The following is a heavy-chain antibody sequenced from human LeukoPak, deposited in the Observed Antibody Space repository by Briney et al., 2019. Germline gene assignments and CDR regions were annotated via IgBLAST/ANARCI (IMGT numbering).Heavy chain of an antibody. CDR2: IYYSGST. CDR3: AREGYQLRSDAFDI. D-gene: IGHD2-2*01. J-gene: IGHJ3*02. CDR1: GGSFSGYY. V-gene: IGHV4-59*01. Sequence: PSETLSLTCAVYGGSFSGYYWSWIRQPPGKGLEWIGYIYYSGSTNYNPSLKSRVTISVDTSKNQFSLKLSSVTAADTAVYYCAREGYQLRSDAFDIWGQGTMATVSS.